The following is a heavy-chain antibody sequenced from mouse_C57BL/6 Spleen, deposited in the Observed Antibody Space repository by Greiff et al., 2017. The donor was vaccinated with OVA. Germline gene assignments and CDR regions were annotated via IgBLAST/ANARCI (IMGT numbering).Heavy chain of an antibody. CDR2: ISGGGGNT. V-gene: IGHV5-9*01. CDR1: GFTFSSYT. Sequence: EVNVVESGGGLVKPGGSLKLSCAASGFTFSSYTMSWVRQTPEKRLEWVATISGGGGNTYYPDSVKGRFTISRDNAKNTLYLQISRLRSEDTALYYGARRSDGPPYYYAMDYWGQGTSVTVSS. J-gene: IGHJ4*01. CDR3: ARRSDGPPYYYAMDY. D-gene: IGHD2-3*01.